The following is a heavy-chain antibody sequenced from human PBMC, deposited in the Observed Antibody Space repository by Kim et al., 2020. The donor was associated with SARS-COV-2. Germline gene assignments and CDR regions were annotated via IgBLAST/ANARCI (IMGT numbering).Heavy chain of an antibody. J-gene: IGHJ2*01. Sequence: GGSLRLSCAASGFTFSSYSMNWVRQAPGKGLEWVSSISSSSSYIYYADSVKGRFTISRDNAKNSLYLQMNSLRAEDTAVYYCAVEEAEPTFDLWGRGTLVTVSS. CDR2: ISSSSSYI. CDR3: AVEEAEPTFDL. V-gene: IGHV3-21*01. D-gene: IGHD6-13*01. CDR1: GFTFSSYS.